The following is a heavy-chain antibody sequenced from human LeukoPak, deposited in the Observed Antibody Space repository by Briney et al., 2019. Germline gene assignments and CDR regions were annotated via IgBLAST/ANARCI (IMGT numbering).Heavy chain of an antibody. D-gene: IGHD3-10*01. CDR2: ISGSGGST. V-gene: IGHV3-23*01. Sequence: GGSLGLSCAASGFTFSSYAMSWVRQAPGKGLEWVSAISGSGGSTYYANSVKGRFTISRDNSKNTLYLQMNSLRAEDTAVYYCAKDLWFGDPPRYWGQGTLVTVSS. CDR1: GFTFSSYA. CDR3: AKDLWFGDPPRY. J-gene: IGHJ4*02.